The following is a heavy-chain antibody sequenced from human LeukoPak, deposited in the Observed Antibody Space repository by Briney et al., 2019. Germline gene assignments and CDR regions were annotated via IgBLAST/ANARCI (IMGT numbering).Heavy chain of an antibody. Sequence: PSETLSLTCTVSGGSISSYYWSWIRQPPGKGLEWIGYIYYSGSTYYNPSLKSRVTISVDTSKNQFSLKLSSVTAADTAVYYCASFCSSTSCYGGYWGQGTLVTVSS. CDR3: ASFCSSTSCYGGY. J-gene: IGHJ4*02. CDR1: GGSISSYY. CDR2: IYYSGST. D-gene: IGHD2-2*01. V-gene: IGHV4-30-4*01.